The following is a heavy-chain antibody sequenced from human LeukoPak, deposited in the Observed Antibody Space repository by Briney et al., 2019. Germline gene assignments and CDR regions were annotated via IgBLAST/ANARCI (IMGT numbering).Heavy chain of an antibody. V-gene: IGHV4-59*08. D-gene: IGHD3-10*01. CDR1: GGSISSYY. CDR2: IYYSGST. J-gene: IGHJ4*02. Sequence: SETLSLTCTVSGGSISSYYWSWIRQPPGKGLEWIGYIYYSGSTNYNPSLKSRVTISVDTSKNQFSLKLSSVTAADTAVYYCARHSGGRQDYGSGSYVSRHADYWGQGTLVTVSS. CDR3: ARHSGGRQDYGSGSYVSRHADY.